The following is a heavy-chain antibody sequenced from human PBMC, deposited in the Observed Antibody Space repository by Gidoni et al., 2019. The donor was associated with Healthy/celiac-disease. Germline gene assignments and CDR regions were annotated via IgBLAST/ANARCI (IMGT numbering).Heavy chain of an antibody. CDR2: IYYSGST. CDR1: GGSLSSGGYY. V-gene: IGHV4-31*03. Sequence: QVQLQESGPGLVKPSQTLSLTCTVSGGSLSSGGYYWSWIRQHPGKGLEWIGYIYYSGSTYYNPSLKSRVTISVDTSKNQFSLKLSSVTAADTAVYYCARDREDCSGGSCYDCYFDYWGQGTLVTVSS. J-gene: IGHJ4*02. D-gene: IGHD2-15*01. CDR3: ARDREDCSGGSCYDCYFDY.